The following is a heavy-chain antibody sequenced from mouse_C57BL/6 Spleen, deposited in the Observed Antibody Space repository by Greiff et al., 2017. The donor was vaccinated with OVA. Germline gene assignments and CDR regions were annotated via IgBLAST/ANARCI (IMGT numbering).Heavy chain of an antibody. J-gene: IGHJ1*03. V-gene: IGHV1-61*01. CDR1: GYTFTSYW. D-gene: IGHD1-1*01. CDR2: IYPSDSET. CDR3: ARSFYYYGSSRYFDV. Sequence: VQLQQPGAELVRPGSSVKLSCKASGYTFTSYWMDWVKQRPGQGLEWIGNIYPSDSETHYNQKFKDKATLTVDKSSSTAYMQLSSLTSEDSAVYYCARSFYYYGSSRYFDVWGTGTTVTVSS.